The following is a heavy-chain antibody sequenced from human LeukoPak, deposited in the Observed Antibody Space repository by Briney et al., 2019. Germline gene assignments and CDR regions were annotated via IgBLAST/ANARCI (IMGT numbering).Heavy chain of an antibody. CDR3: ARPLSGWYYYYMDV. D-gene: IGHD6-19*01. CDR1: GGSFSGYY. CDR2: INHSGST. Sequence: SETLSLTCAVYGGSFSGYYWSWIRQPPGKGLEWIGEINHSGSTNYNPSLKSRVTISVDTSKNQFSLKLSSVTAADTAVYYCARPLSGWYYYYMDVWGKGTTVTVSS. J-gene: IGHJ6*03. V-gene: IGHV4-34*01.